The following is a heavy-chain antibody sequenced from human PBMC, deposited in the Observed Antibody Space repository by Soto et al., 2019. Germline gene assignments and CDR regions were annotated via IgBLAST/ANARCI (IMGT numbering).Heavy chain of an antibody. D-gene: IGHD4-17*01. J-gene: IGHJ4*02. CDR1: GGTFSSYA. Sequence: QVQLVQSGAEVKKPGSSVKVSCKASGGTFSSYAISWVRQAPGQGLEWMGGIIPIFGTANYAQQFQGRVTITADKSTGTAYMELSSLRSEDRAVYYCASLLNTTMATTRDYWGQGTLVTVSS. CDR3: ASLLNTTMATTRDY. V-gene: IGHV1-69*06. CDR2: IIPIFGTA.